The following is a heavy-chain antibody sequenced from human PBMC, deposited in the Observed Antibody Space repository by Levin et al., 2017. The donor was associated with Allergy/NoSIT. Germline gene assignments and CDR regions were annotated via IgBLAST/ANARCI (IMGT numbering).Heavy chain of an antibody. J-gene: IGHJ4*02. CDR3: ARVMVRGVIGLYYFDY. D-gene: IGHD3-10*01. V-gene: IGHV4-31*03. CDR1: GGSISSGGYY. CDR2: IYYSGST. Sequence: SETLSLTCTVSGGSISSGGYYWSWIRQHPGKGLEWIGYIYYSGSTYYNPSLKSRVTISVDTSKNQFSLKLSSVTAADTAVYYCARVMVRGVIGLYYFDYWGQGTLVTVSS.